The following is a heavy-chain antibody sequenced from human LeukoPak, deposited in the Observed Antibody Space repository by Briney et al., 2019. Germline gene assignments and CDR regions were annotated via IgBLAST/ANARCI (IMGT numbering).Heavy chain of an antibody. CDR1: GGSISSSSYY. J-gene: IGHJ4*02. CDR3: ARARDFWSGFENY. V-gene: IGHV4-30-2*01. Sequence: PSETLSLTCTVSGGSISSSSYYWGWIRQPPGKGLEWIGYIYHSGSTYYNPSLKSRVTISVDRSKNQFSLKLSSVTAADTAVYYCARARDFWSGFENYWGQGTLVTVSS. D-gene: IGHD3-3*01. CDR2: IYHSGST.